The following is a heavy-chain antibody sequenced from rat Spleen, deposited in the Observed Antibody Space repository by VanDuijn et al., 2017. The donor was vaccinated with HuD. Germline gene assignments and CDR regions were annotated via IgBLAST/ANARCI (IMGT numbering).Heavy chain of an antibody. CDR1: GFTFSDYY. CDR3: TREETLYWYFDF. D-gene: IGHD4-2*01. J-gene: IGHJ2*01. V-gene: IGHV5-25*01. CDR2: SSIGGGNT. Sequence: EVQLLESGGGLVQPGRSLKLSCAASGFTFSDYYMAWVRQAPTKGLEWVASSSIGGGNTYYRDSVKGRFTISRDNAKSILYLQMNSLRSEDTATYYCTREETLYWYFDFWGQGVMVTVSS.